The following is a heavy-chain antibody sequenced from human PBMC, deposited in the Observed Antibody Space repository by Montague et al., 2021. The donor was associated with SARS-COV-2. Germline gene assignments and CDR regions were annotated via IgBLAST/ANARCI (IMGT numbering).Heavy chain of an antibody. Sequence: SLRLSCAASGFTFISYGMHWVRQAPGKGLEWVAIISYDGSNKYYADSVKGRFTVSRDNSKNTLYLQMNSLRAEDTAVYYCAKAIYCYGGSCYF. CDR3: AKAIYCYGGSCYF. CDR2: ISYDGSNK. J-gene: IGHJ1*01. D-gene: IGHD2-15*01. CDR1: GFTFISYG. V-gene: IGHV3-30*18.